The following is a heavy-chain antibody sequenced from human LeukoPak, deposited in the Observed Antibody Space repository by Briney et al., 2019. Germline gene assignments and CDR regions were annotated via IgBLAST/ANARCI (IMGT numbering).Heavy chain of an antibody. V-gene: IGHV3-23*01. CDR3: AKDAPEGTSTNWFDP. D-gene: IGHD1-1*01. CDR1: GFTFSSYA. J-gene: IGHJ5*02. Sequence: GGSLRLSCAASGFTFSSYAMSWVRQAPGKGLEWVSAISGSGGSTYYADSVKGRFTISRDDSKNTLYLQMNSLRAEDTAVYYCAKDAPEGTSTNWFDPWGQGTLVTVAS. CDR2: ISGSGGST.